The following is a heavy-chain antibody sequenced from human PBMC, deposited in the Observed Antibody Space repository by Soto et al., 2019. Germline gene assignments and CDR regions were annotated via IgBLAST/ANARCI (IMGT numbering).Heavy chain of an antibody. Sequence: QVQLVQSGAEEKKPGASVKVSCKASGYTFTNHTIHWVRQGPGQGLEWMGWINAGKGDTKYPQRFQGRVTITRDTSASTAYMELSSLRSEDTAVYYCARNILGGTTDYWGPGTLVTVSS. CDR1: GYTFTNHT. V-gene: IGHV1-3*05. CDR3: ARNILGGTTDY. J-gene: IGHJ4*02. CDR2: INAGKGDT. D-gene: IGHD1-7*01.